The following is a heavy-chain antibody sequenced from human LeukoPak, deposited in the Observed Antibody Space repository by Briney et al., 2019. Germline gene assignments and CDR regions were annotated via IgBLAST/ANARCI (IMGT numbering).Heavy chain of an antibody. Sequence: SVKVSCKASGGTFSSYAISWVRQAPGQGLEWMGGIIPIFGTANYAQKFQGRVTITTDESTSTAYMELSSLRSEDTAVYYCARDLLEYCSSTSCYSYMDVWGKGTTVTVSS. D-gene: IGHD2-2*02. CDR1: GGTFSSYA. V-gene: IGHV1-69*05. J-gene: IGHJ6*03. CDR3: ARDLLEYCSSTSCYSYMDV. CDR2: IIPIFGTA.